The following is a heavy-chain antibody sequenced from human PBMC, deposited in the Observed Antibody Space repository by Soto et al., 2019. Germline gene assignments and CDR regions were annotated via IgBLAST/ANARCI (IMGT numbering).Heavy chain of an antibody. V-gene: IGHV3-30-3*01. CDR2: ISYDGSNK. D-gene: IGHD6-25*01. CDR3: ARGRSSARAPGGMDV. Sequence: VGSLRLSCAASGFTFSSYAMHWVRQAPGKGLEWVAVISYDGSNKYYADSVKGRFTISRDNSKNTLYLQMNSLRAEDTAVYYCARGRSSARAPGGMDVWGQGTTVTVSS. J-gene: IGHJ6*02. CDR1: GFTFSSYA.